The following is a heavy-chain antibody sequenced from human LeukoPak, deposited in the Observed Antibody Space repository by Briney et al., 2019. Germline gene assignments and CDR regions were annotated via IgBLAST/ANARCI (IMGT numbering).Heavy chain of an antibody. CDR3: ARGTPTTRDFDY. J-gene: IGHJ4*02. Sequence: GGSLRLSCAASGLTFSSYNMNWVRQAPGKGLEWVSFISSSSNYIYYTDSVKGRFTISRDNAKNSLFLQMNSLRAKDTAVYYCARGTPTTRDFDYWGQGTPVTVSS. V-gene: IGHV3-21*01. CDR1: GLTFSSYN. CDR2: ISSSSNYI. D-gene: IGHD4-11*01.